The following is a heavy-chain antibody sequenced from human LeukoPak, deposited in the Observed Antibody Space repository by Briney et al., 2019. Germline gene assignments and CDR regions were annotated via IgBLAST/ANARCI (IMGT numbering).Heavy chain of an antibody. CDR2: ISGNGGST. J-gene: IGHJ3*02. Sequence: GGSLRLSCAASGFTFSTYVMSWVRQAPGKGLEWVSAISGNGGSTNYAESVTGRFTISRDNSKNTLYLQMNGLRAEDTAVYYCAKDDGGNLPTAFYIWGQGTTVTVSS. CDR1: GFTFSTYV. CDR3: AKDDGGNLPTAFYI. D-gene: IGHD4-23*01. V-gene: IGHV3-23*01.